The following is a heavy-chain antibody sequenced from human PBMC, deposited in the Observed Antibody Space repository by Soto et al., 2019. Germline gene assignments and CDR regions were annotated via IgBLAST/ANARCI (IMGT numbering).Heavy chain of an antibody. CDR1: GYTFTSYD. V-gene: IGHV1-8*01. CDR3: ARRSAGIQLWLKGYYYGMDV. Sequence: GASLKVSCKASGYTFTSYDINWVRQATGQGLEWMGWMNPNSGNTGYAQKFQGRVTMTRNTSISTAYMELSSLRSEDTAVYYCARRSAGIQLWLKGYYYGMDVWGQGTTVTVSS. CDR2: MNPNSGNT. D-gene: IGHD5-18*01. J-gene: IGHJ6*02.